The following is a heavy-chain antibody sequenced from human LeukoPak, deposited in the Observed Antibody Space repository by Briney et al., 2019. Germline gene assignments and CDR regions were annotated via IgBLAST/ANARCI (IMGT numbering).Heavy chain of an antibody. V-gene: IGHV3-30*02. Sequence: SGGSLRLSCAASGFTFSSYGMHWVRQAPGKGLEWVAFIRYDGSNKYYADSVKGRFTISRDNSKNTLYLQMNSLRAEDTAVYYCASGGDYVAYYYYYMDVWGKGTTVTVFS. J-gene: IGHJ6*03. CDR1: GFTFSSYG. CDR2: IRYDGSNK. CDR3: ASGGDYVAYYYYYMDV. D-gene: IGHD4-17*01.